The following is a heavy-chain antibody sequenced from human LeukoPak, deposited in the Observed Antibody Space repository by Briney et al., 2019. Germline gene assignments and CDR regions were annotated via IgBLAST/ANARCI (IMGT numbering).Heavy chain of an antibody. V-gene: IGHV3-48*01. CDR2: ISISGDTI. Sequence: GGSLRLSCTASGFMISGYNMNWVRQAPGKGLEWISYISISGDTIYYTDSVKGRFTISRDNAKNSLYLQMNSLKTEDTAVYYCTRLRDGYNTKAFDIWGQGTMVTVSS. D-gene: IGHD5-24*01. CDR1: GFMISGYN. CDR3: TRLRDGYNTKAFDI. J-gene: IGHJ3*02.